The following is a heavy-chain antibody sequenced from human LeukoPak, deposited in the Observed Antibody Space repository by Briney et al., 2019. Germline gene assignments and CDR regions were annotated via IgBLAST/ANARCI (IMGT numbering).Heavy chain of an antibody. CDR3: ARDQGSWYRDYYYYYGMDV. CDR2: ISYDGSNK. J-gene: IGHJ6*02. D-gene: IGHD6-13*01. V-gene: IGHV3-30-3*01. Sequence: GRSLRLSCAASGFTFSSYAMHWVRQAPGKGLEWVAVISYDGSNKYYADSVKGRFTISRDNSKNTLYLQMNSLRAEDTAVYYCARDQGSWYRDYYYYYGMDVWGQGTTVTVSS. CDR1: GFTFSSYA.